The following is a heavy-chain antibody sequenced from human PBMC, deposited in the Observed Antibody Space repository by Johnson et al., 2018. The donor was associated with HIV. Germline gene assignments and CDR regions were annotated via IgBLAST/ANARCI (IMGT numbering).Heavy chain of an antibody. J-gene: IGHJ3*02. CDR3: ARVLGYYAYHI. D-gene: IGHD4-17*01. CDR1: GFKFSDYH. Sequence: QVQLVESGGGLVQPGGSLRLSCAASGFKFSDYHMSWIRQAPGKGLEWVSYISSGGRTIYYADSVKGRFNISRDNAKNSLYLQMNSLRFADTAVYYCARVLGYYAYHIWCQATMVTVSS. CDR2: ISSGGRTI. V-gene: IGHV3-11*04.